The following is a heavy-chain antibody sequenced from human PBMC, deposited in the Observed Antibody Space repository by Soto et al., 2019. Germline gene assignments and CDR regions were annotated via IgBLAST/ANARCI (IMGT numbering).Heavy chain of an antibody. CDR3: ARMGQWRVPGDYYYGMDV. V-gene: IGHV3-53*01. J-gene: IGHJ6*02. CDR2: IYTGGGT. Sequence: GGSLRLSCAASGLTVSSNYMNWVRQAPGKGLEWVSLIYTGGGTYYADSVKGRFTVSRDNSKNTLYLQMNSLRAEDTAVYYCARMGQWRVPGDYYYGMDVWGQGTSVTV. CDR1: GLTVSSNY. D-gene: IGHD6-19*01.